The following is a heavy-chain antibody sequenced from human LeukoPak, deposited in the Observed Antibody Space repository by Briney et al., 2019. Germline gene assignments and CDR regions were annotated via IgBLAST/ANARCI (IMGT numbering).Heavy chain of an antibody. V-gene: IGHV3-23*01. CDR2: LSGSGATT. D-gene: IGHD5-24*01. CDR3: AKATAYNSYYFDC. CDR1: GFTFDTYA. Sequence: GGSLRLSCAASGFTFDTYAMTWVRQAPGKGLEWVSGLSGSGATTYYAASVKGRFTISRDNSKNTLYLQMNGLRAEDTAVYYCAKATAYNSYYFDCWGQGTLVTVSS. J-gene: IGHJ4*02.